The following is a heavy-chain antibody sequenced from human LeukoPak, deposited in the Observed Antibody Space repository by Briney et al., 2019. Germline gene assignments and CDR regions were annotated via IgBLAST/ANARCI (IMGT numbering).Heavy chain of an antibody. J-gene: IGHJ6*02. CDR1: GGTFSSYA. CDR2: IIPIFGTA. CDR3: ATVEGAPVTSYGMDV. Sequence: SVKVSCKASGGTFSSYAISWVRQAPGQGLEWMGGIIPIFGTANYAQKFQGRVTITADESTSTAYMELSSLRSEDTAVYYCATVEGAPVTSYGMDVWGQGTTVTVSS. V-gene: IGHV1-69*13. D-gene: IGHD4-11*01.